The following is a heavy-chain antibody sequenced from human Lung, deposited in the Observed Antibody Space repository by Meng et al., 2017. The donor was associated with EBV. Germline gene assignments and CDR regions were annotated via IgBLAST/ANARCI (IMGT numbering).Heavy chain of an antibody. V-gene: IGHV7-4-1*02. D-gene: IGHD6-19*01. CDR2: ISTNTGNP. CDR1: GYTFTRYP. Sequence: QVQPGKAGSKLKKPGASVKVSCKASGYTFTRYPMNWVRQAPGQGLEWMGWISTNTGNPTYAQGFTGRFVFSVDTSVSTAYLQISSLKAEDTAVYYCGTLKYTSGFYGPAYWGQGALVTVSS. J-gene: IGHJ4*02. CDR3: GTLKYTSGFYGPAY.